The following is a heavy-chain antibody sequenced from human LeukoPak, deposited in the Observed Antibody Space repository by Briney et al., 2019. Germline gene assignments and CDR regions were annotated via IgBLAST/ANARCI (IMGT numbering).Heavy chain of an antibody. CDR1: GFTFSSYE. CDR2: ISSSGST. CDR3: ARAKPKNMVRGLIMRRESRYYFDY. Sequence: GGSLRLSCAASGFTFSSYEMNWVRQAPGKGLEWVSYISSSGSTYYADSVKGRFTISRDNSKSTLYIQMNSLRAEDTAVYYCARAKPKNMVRGLIMRRESRYYFDYWGQGTLVTVPS. J-gene: IGHJ4*02. D-gene: IGHD3-10*01. V-gene: IGHV3-48*03.